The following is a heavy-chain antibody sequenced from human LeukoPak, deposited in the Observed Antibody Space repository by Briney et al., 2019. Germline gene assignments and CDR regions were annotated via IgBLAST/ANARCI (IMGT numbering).Heavy chain of an antibody. D-gene: IGHD3-3*01. J-gene: IGHJ6*03. CDR1: GGTFSGYY. Sequence: PSETLSLTCDVYGGTFSGYYWSWIRQPPGKGLEWIGEINRSGSTNYNPSLKSRVTISVDTSKNQFSLKLSSVTAADTAVYYCARHHYDFWSGYYKGYYYYMDVW. CDR2: INRSGST. CDR3: ARHHYDFWSGYYKGYYYYMDV. V-gene: IGHV4-34*01.